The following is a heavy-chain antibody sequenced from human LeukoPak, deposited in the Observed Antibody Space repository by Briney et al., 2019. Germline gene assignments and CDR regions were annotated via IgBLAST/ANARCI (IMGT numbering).Heavy chain of an antibody. V-gene: IGHV1-18*01. Sequence: DSVKVSCKASGYTFTSYGISWVRQAPGQGLEWMGWICAYNGNTNYAQKLQGRVTMTTDTSTSTAYIELTSLRSDDTAVYYCARGSWTTQYYYCSADPWGQGTLVTVSS. J-gene: IGHJ5*02. D-gene: IGHD3-10*01. CDR3: ARGSWTTQYYYCSADP. CDR1: GYTFTSYG. CDR2: ICAYNGNT.